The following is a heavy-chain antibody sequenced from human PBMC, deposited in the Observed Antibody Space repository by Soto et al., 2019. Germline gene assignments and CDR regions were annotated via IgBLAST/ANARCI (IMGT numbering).Heavy chain of an antibody. CDR1: GFTVSSNY. CDR3: ARVKSGYCSGGSCRPDRYYYMDV. J-gene: IGHJ6*03. D-gene: IGHD2-15*01. V-gene: IGHV3-53*04. CDR2: IYSGGST. Sequence: GGSLRLSCAASGFTVSSNYMSWVRQAPGKGLEWVSVIYSGGSTYYADSVKGRFTISRHNSKNTLYLQMNSLRAEDTAVYYCARVKSGYCSGGSCRPDRYYYMDVWGKGTTVTVSS.